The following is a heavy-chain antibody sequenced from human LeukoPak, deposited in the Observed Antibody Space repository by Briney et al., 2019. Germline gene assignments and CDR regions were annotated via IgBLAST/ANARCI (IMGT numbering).Heavy chain of an antibody. CDR1: GYTFTGYY. D-gene: IGHD6-19*01. V-gene: IGHV1-18*04. CDR3: ASALASSEEAFDI. CDR2: ISAYNGNT. Sequence: ASVKVSCKASGYTFTGYYMHWVRQAPGQGLEWMGWISAYNGNTNYAQKLQGRVTMTTDTSTSTAYMELRSLRSDDTAVYYCASALASSEEAFDIWGQGTMVTVSS. J-gene: IGHJ3*02.